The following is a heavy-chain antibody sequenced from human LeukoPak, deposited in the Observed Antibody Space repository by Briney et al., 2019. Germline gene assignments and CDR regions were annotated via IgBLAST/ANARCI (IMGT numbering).Heavy chain of an antibody. V-gene: IGHV1-69*05. CDR2: IIPIFGTA. CDR3: ARDNYAGANWFDP. CDR1: GGIFISYA. J-gene: IGHJ5*02. D-gene: IGHD1-7*01. Sequence: SVKVSCKASGGIFISYAISWVRQAPGQGLEWMGGIIPIFGTANYAQKFQGRVTITTDESTSTAYMELSSLRSEDTAVYYCARDNYAGANWFDPWGQGTLVTVSS.